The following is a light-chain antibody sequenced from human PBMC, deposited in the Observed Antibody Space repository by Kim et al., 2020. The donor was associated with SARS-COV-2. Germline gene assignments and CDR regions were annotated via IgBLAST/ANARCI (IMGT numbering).Light chain of an antibody. CDR3: QQYGSSPRT. J-gene: IGKJ4*01. CDR1: QSVSSSS. V-gene: IGKV3-20*01. Sequence: EIVLTQSPGTLSLSPGERATLSCRASQSVSSSSLAWYQQKPGQAPRLLIYGASSRATGIPDRFSGSGSGTDFTLTISRLEPEDFAVYYCQQYGSSPRTFGGGTKVDIK. CDR2: GAS.